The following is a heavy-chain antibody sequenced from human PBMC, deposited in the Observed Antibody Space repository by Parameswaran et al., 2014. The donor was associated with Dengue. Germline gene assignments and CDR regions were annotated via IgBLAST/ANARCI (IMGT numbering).Heavy chain of an antibody. CDR2: ISSSGSTI. V-gene: IGHV3-11*01. J-gene: IGHJ4*02. D-gene: IGHD5-18*01. CDR3: ASTPPHLQLWGSQKPDY. Sequence: WIASPPGKGLEWVSYISSSGSTIYYADSVKGRFTISRDNAKNSLYLQMNSLRAEDTAVYYCASTPPHLQLWGSQKPDYWGQGTLVTVSS.